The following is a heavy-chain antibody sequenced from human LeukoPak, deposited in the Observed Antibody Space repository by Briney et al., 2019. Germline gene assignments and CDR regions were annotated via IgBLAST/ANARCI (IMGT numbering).Heavy chain of an antibody. Sequence: GGSLRLSCAASGFTFSSYGVHWVRQAPSKGLEWVAVKSYDGSNKYYADSVKGRFTISRDNSKNTLYLQMNSLRAEDTAVYYCAKDPGGPFIAAAGDYWGQGTLVTVSS. CDR1: GFTFSSYG. D-gene: IGHD6-13*01. V-gene: IGHV3-30*18. J-gene: IGHJ4*02. CDR2: KSYDGSNK. CDR3: AKDPGGPFIAAAGDY.